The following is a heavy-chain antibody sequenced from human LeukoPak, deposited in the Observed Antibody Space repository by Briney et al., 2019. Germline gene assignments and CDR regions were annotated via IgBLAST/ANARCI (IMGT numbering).Heavy chain of an antibody. Sequence: GASVKVSCKASGYTFSGYYMHWVRQATGQGLEWMGWMNPNSGNTGYAQKFQGRVTITRNTSISTAYMELSSLRSEDTAVYYCARGFMTYSSSWYDYWGQGTLVTVSS. D-gene: IGHD6-13*01. V-gene: IGHV1-8*03. J-gene: IGHJ4*02. CDR2: MNPNSGNT. CDR1: GYTFSGYY. CDR3: ARGFMTYSSSWYDY.